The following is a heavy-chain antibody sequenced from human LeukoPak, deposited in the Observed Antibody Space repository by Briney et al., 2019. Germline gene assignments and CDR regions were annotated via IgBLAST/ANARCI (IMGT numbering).Heavy chain of an antibody. CDR2: INHSGST. CDR1: GGSFSGYY. V-gene: IGHV4-34*01. D-gene: IGHD3-9*01. J-gene: IGHJ4*02. CDR3: ARIYFDWLSPDY. Sequence: SETLSLTCAVYGGSFSGYYWSWIRQPPGKGLEWIGEINHSGSTNYNPSLKSRVTISVDTSKNQFSLKLSSVTAADTAVYYCARIYFDWLSPDYWGQETLVTVSS.